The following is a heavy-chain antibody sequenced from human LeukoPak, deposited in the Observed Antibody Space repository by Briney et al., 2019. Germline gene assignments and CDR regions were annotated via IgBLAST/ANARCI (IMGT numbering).Heavy chain of an antibody. CDR3: AKDMGGAAGRAAFDI. D-gene: IGHD3-16*01. V-gene: IGHV3-23*01. J-gene: IGHJ3*02. CDR2: ISGSGGST. Sequence: PGGSLRLSCAASGFTFSSYAMSWVRQAPGKGPEWVSAISGSGGSTYYADSVNGRFTISRDNSKNTLYLQMNSLRAEDTAVYYCAKDMGGAAGRAAFDIWGQGTMVTVSS. CDR1: GFTFSSYA.